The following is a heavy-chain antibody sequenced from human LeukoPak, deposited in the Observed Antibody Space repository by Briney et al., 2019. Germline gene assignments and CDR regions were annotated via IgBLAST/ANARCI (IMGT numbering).Heavy chain of an antibody. Sequence: SVKVSSKASGGTFSSYAISWVRHAPGQGLEWMGGIIPIFGTANYAQKFQGRVTITADESTSTAYMELSSLRSEDTAVYYCARGVEEHYDFWSGYRNLNWFDPWGQGTLVTVSS. CDR3: ARGVEEHYDFWSGYRNLNWFDP. D-gene: IGHD3-3*01. V-gene: IGHV1-69*13. CDR1: GGTFSSYA. CDR2: IIPIFGTA. J-gene: IGHJ5*02.